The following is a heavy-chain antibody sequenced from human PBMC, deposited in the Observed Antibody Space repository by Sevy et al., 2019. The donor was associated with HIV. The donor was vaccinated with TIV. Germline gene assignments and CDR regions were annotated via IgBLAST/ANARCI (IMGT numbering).Heavy chain of an antibody. J-gene: IGHJ4*02. V-gene: IGHV4-61*02. CDR2: IYTSGNT. CDR1: GASISSGDYS. CDR3: ARDVHADRTGGF. Sequence: SETLSLTCTVSGASISSGDYSWSWIRQPAGEGLEWIGRIYTSGNTKYNPSLKSRVTMSLDTSKNQFSLKLNSVTAADTAVYYCARDVHADRTGGFWGQRTLVTVSS. D-gene: IGHD3-10*01.